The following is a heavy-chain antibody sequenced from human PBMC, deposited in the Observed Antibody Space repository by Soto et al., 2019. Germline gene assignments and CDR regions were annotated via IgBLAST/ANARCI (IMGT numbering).Heavy chain of an antibody. J-gene: IGHJ5*01. V-gene: IGHV3-30-3*01. CDR2: ISSDGINR. CDR3: SRDTISGDGYVFES. CDR1: VFTFSDYA. Sequence: GGSLRLSCAASVFTFSDYALHCVRHSPGKWLEWVTVISSDGINRYYADSVKGRFTISRDNAKNSVYLQMNSLRAEDSAVYYCSRDTISGDGYVFESCGQGALVNVAS. D-gene: IGHD5-12*01.